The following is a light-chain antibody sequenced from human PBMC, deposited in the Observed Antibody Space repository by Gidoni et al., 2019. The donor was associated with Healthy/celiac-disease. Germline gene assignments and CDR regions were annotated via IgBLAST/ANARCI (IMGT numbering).Light chain of an antibody. J-gene: IGKJ2*01. CDR1: QSISSY. CDR3: QQSYSTPMYT. Sequence: DIQMTQSPSSLSASVGDRVTITCRASQSISSYLNWYQQKPGNAPKLLIYAASSLQSGVPSRFSGSGSGTDFTLTISSLHPEDFATYYCQQSYSTPMYTFGQXTKLEIK. CDR2: AAS. V-gene: IGKV1-39*01.